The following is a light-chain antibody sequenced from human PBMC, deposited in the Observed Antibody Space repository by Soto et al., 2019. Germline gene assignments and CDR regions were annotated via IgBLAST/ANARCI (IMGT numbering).Light chain of an antibody. J-gene: IGKJ4*01. CDR1: QSVSSS. Sequence: IVLTQSPGTLSLSPGERVTISCRASQSVSSSFAWYQQKHGQAPRLLIYGASSRATGIPDRFSGSGSGTDFTLTIIRLEPEDFALYYCQQYVDSPLTFGGGTKVDIK. CDR3: QQYVDSPLT. CDR2: GAS. V-gene: IGKV3-20*01.